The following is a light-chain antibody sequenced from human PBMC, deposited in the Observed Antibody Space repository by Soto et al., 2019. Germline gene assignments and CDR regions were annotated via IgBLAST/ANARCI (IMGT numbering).Light chain of an antibody. CDR1: QRVSSS. V-gene: IGKV3D-15*01. CDR2: DAS. J-gene: IGKJ1*01. Sequence: EIVRTQSPATLSVSQGERATLSCRASQRVSSSLACYQQKPGQAPRLLIYDASTRATGIPARFSGSGSGTDFTLTINSLEPADFAVYFCQQYSSSQGWTFGQGTKGDIK. CDR3: QQYSSSQGWT.